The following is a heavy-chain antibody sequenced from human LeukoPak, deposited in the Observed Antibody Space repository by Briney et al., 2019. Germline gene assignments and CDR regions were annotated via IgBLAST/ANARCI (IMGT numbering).Heavy chain of an antibody. CDR2: IKQDGGEK. CDR1: VYTFSIYW. Sequence: GGCLRLSCAASVYTFSIYWMSCVRQAPGKGLEWVVNIKQDGGEKFYMDSVEGRFTISRDNAKNTLYLQKNRMRAQDTHVYHCAIQAGAVACWFDYWGQRTLVTVSS. J-gene: IGHJ4*02. CDR3: AIQAGAVACWFDY. D-gene: IGHD6-19*01. V-gene: IGHV3-7*01.